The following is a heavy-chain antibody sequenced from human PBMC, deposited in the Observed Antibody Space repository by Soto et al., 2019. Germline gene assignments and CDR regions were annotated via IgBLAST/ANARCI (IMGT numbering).Heavy chain of an antibody. CDR2: IYYSGST. J-gene: IGHJ5*02. Sequence: SETLSLTCTVSHGSISSYYWSWIRQPPGKGLEWIGYIYYSGSTNYNPSLKSRVTISVDTSKNQFSLKLSSVTAADTAVYYCARGPRGYCSSTSCPEFDPWGQGTLVTVSS. CDR1: HGSISSYY. V-gene: IGHV4-59*01. D-gene: IGHD2-2*01. CDR3: ARGPRGYCSSTSCPEFDP.